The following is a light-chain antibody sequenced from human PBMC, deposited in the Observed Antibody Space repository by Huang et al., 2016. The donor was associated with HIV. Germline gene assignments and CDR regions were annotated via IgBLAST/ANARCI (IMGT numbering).Light chain of an antibody. CDR1: QSSSRY. V-gene: IGKV1-39*01. J-gene: IGKJ4*02. CDR2: ASS. Sequence: DIQMTQSPSSLSASVGDRVTITCRASQSSSRYLNWYQHKPWKAPALLLYASSSLQSWVPSRFSGSGYGTDFSLTISGLQPEDYATYYCQQGYSTPTFGRGTKVEMK. CDR3: QQGYSTPT.